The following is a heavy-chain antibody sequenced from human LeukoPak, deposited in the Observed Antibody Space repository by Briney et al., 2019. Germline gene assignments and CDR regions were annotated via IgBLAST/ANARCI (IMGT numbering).Heavy chain of an antibody. CDR2: IYYSGST. CDR1: GGSISSSSYY. V-gene: IGHV4-39*01. CDR3: ACSPRHTYYFDY. Sequence: SETLSLTCTVSGGSISSSSYYWGWIRQPPGKGLEWIGSIYYSGSTYYNPSLKSRVTISVDTSKNQFSLKLSSVTAADTAVYYCACSPRHTYYFDYWGQGTLVTVSS. J-gene: IGHJ4*02.